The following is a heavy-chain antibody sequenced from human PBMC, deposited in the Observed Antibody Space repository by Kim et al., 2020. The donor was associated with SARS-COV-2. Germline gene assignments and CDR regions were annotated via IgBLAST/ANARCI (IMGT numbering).Heavy chain of an antibody. D-gene: IGHD6-13*01. Sequence: DPVKGRFTISRDNAKNSLYLQMNSLRAEDTAVYYCARVSPAAAGTESFDYWGQGTLVTVSS. CDR3: ARVSPAAAGTESFDY. J-gene: IGHJ4*02. V-gene: IGHV3-21*01.